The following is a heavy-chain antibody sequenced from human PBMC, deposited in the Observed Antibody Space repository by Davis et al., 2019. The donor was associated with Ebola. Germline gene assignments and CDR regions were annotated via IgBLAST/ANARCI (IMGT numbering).Heavy chain of an antibody. V-gene: IGHV3-11*04. J-gene: IGHJ4*02. D-gene: IGHD7-27*01. Sequence: GESLKISCAASGFTFSDYSMSWIRQAPGKGLEWVSYISTSGSTMYYADSVKGRFTISRDNAKSSLYLQMNSLSAEDTAMYYCARERHWARGDWGQGTLVTVSS. CDR2: ISTSGSTM. CDR1: GFTFSDYS. CDR3: ARERHWARGD.